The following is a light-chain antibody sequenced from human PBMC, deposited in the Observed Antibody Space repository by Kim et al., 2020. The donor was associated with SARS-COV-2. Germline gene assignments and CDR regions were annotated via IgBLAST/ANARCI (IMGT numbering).Light chain of an antibody. V-gene: IGLV1-51*01. CDR3: GAWDNSLSAGI. CDR2: DND. J-gene: IGLJ2*01. CDR1: SSNIAKNY. Sequence: GQKVTVSCSGSSSNIAKNYVSCYQQFPGTAPKLLIYDNDKRAAGIPDRFFGSKSGTSATLGITGLQTGDEADYYCGAWDNSLSAGIFGGGTQLTVL.